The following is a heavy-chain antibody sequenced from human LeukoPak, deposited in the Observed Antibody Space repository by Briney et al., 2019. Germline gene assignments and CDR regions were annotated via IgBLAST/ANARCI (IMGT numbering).Heavy chain of an antibody. D-gene: IGHD4-17*01. CDR1: GGSFSGYY. CDR2: INHSGST. Sequence: PSETLSLTCAVYGGSFSGYYWSWIRQPPGKGLEWIGEINHSGSTNYNPSLKSRVTISVDTSKNQFSLKLSSVTAADTAVYYCARFRTDTVTMFDPWGQGTLVTVSS. J-gene: IGHJ5*02. CDR3: ARFRTDTVTMFDP. V-gene: IGHV4-34*01.